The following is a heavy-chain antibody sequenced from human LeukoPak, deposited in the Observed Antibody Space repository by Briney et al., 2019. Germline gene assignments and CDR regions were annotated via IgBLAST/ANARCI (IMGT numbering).Heavy chain of an antibody. CDR1: GFTFSSYG. CDR2: ISYDGSNK. CDR3: AKDMGSGGYYGMDV. J-gene: IGHJ6*04. Sequence: GRSLRLSCAASGFTFSSYGMHWVRQAPGKGLEGVAVISYDGSNKYYADSVKGRFTISRDNSKNTLYLQMNSLRAEDTAVYYCAKDMGSGGYYGMDVWGKGTTVTVSS. V-gene: IGHV3-30*18. D-gene: IGHD2-8*02.